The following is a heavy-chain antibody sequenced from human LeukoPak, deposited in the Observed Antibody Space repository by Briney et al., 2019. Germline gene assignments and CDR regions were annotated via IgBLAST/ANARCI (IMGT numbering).Heavy chain of an antibody. CDR1: GFTFTIYA. CDR2: VIGSGGST. CDR3: AREIGPRQLHLWGSAFDY. Sequence: GGSLRLSCAASGFTFTIYAMAWVRQAPGKGLEWVSSVIGSGGSTYYADSVKGRFTISRDNAKNSLYLQMNSLRSEDTAMYYCAREIGPRQLHLWGSAFDYWGQGTLVIVSS. J-gene: IGHJ4*02. V-gene: IGHV3-23*01. D-gene: IGHD5-18*01.